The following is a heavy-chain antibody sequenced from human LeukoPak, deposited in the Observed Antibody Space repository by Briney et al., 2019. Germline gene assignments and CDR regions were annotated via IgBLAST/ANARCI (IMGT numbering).Heavy chain of an antibody. CDR3: TIIPNVILFTHYFEY. CDR2: IIPFLGTT. J-gene: IGHJ4*02. CDR1: GGVFTTYA. Sequence: SVKASCKASGGVFTTYAVSWVRQAPGQGLEWMGSIIPFLGTTNYAQKFQGRVTITADEPTRTAYMELTYVRSDDTAVYYCTIIPNVILFTHYFEYWGQGTLVTVSS. V-gene: IGHV1-69*11. D-gene: IGHD2-21*01.